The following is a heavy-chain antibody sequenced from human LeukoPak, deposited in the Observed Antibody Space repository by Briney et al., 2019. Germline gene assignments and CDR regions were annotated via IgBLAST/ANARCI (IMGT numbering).Heavy chain of an antibody. CDR3: AREGLYGDYVWSLDY. Sequence: PSETLSLTCSVSGGSISSDYWSWIRQPPGKGLEWIGYIYYSGSTNYNPSLKSRVTISVDTSKNQFSLKLSSVTAADTAVYYCAREGLYGDYVWSLDYWGQGTLVTVSS. D-gene: IGHD4-17*01. V-gene: IGHV4-59*01. J-gene: IGHJ4*02. CDR1: GGSISSDY. CDR2: IYYSGST.